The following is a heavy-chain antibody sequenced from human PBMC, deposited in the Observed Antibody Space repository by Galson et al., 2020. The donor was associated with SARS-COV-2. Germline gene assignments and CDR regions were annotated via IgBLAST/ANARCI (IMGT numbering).Heavy chain of an antibody. CDR3: ARGQYDILTGYYPISGYFDY. D-gene: IGHD3-9*01. V-gene: IGHV1-69*10. CDR1: GGTFSSYA. CDR2: IIPILGIA. Sequence: KISCKASGGTFSSYAISWVRQAPGQGLEWMGGIIPILGIANYAQKFQGRVTITADKSTSTAYMELSSLRSEDTAVYYCARGQYDILTGYYPISGYFDYWGQGTLVTVSS. J-gene: IGHJ4*02.